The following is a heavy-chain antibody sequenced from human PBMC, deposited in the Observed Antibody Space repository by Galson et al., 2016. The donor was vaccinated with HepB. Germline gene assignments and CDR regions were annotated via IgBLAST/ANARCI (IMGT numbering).Heavy chain of an antibody. CDR3: TRPARDYGDYGVYYYGMDV. D-gene: IGHD4-17*01. CDR1: GFTFSGSA. J-gene: IGHJ6*02. V-gene: IGHV3-73*01. Sequence: SLRLSCAASGFTFSGSAMHWVRQASGKRLEWVGRIRSKANSYATAYAASVKGRFTIPRDDSKNTAYLQMNSLKTEDTAVYYCTRPARDYGDYGVYYYGMDVWGQGTTVTVSS. CDR2: IRSKANSYAT.